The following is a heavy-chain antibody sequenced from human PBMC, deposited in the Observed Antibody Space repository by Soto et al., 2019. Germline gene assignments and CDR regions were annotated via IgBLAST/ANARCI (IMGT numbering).Heavy chain of an antibody. CDR1: GYTFTTYA. CDR3: ARFIGGAYGMDV. CDR2: INVANGNT. J-gene: IGHJ6*02. V-gene: IGHV1-3*01. D-gene: IGHD2-15*01. Sequence: QVPLVQSGAEVKKPGASVKVSCKASGYTFTTYAMHWVRQAPGQRLEWMGWINVANGNTKYSQNFQGRVTITRDTSASTAYMELSSLRSEDTAVYYCARFIGGAYGMDVWGQGTTVTVSS.